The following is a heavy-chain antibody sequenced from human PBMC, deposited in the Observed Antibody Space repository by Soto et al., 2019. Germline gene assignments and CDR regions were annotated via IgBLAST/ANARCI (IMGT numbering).Heavy chain of an antibody. D-gene: IGHD6-13*01. V-gene: IGHV3-30-3*01. Sequence: QVQLVESGGGVVQPGRSLRLSCAASGFTFSSYAMHWVRQAPGKGLEWVAVISYDGSNKYYADSVKGRSTISRDNSKNTLYLQMNSLRAEDTAVYYCARVLGGQQLLYYYGMDVWGQGTTVTLSS. CDR1: GFTFSSYA. CDR3: ARVLGGQQLLYYYGMDV. CDR2: ISYDGSNK. J-gene: IGHJ6*02.